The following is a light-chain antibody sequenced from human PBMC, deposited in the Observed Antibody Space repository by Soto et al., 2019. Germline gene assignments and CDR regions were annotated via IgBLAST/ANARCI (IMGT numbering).Light chain of an antibody. CDR2: GAS. CDR1: QSISSN. Sequence: EIVMTQSRATLSVSPGERATLSCWSSQSISSNLAWYQQKNGQTPRLLIYGASTRAAGIPARFSGSGSGTDFTLTISSLQSEDFAVYYCQQYNNWPPFSFGPGTKVDI. CDR3: QQYNNWPPFS. J-gene: IGKJ3*01. V-gene: IGKV3-15*01.